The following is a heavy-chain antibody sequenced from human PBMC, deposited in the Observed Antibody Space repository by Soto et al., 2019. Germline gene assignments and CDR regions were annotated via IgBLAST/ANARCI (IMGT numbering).Heavy chain of an antibody. Sequence: GGSLILSCAASGFTFSDYYMSWIRQAPGKGLEYISYISNGGSFIYYADSVKGRFTISRDTAKTSLYLQMNSLRAEDTALYYCARHRYYEGSVPGYGMDVWGQGTTVTVSS. D-gene: IGHD3-16*01. V-gene: IGHV3-11*01. CDR3: ARHRYYEGSVPGYGMDV. CDR2: ISNGGSFI. J-gene: IGHJ6*02. CDR1: GFTFSDYY.